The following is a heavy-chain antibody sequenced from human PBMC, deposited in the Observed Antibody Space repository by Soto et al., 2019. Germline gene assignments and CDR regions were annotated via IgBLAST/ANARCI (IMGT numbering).Heavy chain of an antibody. CDR3: ARSGVLARVFQYYYGMDV. CDR2: AYYSGST. CDR1: GGSISSYY. D-gene: IGHD2-21*01. J-gene: IGHJ6*02. V-gene: IGHV4-59*01. Sequence: PSETLSLTCTVSGGSISSYYWSWIRQPPGKGLEWIGYAYYSGSTNYNPSLKNRVIILVDTSKNQFSLSLSSVTAADTAVYYCARSGVLARVFQYYYGMDVWGQGTTVTVSS.